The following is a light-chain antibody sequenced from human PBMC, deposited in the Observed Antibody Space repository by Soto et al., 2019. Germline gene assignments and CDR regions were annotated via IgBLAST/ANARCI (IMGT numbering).Light chain of an antibody. CDR3: EMYGRSPS. V-gene: IGKV3-20*01. CDR1: QSVSSSY. Sequence: VLTQSPGTLSLSPGERATLSCRASQSVSSSYLAWYQQKPGQAPRLLIYGASSRATGIPDRFSGSGSGTDFTLTISRLESVVIAVSSREMYGRSPSFGQ. CDR2: GAS. J-gene: IGKJ5*01.